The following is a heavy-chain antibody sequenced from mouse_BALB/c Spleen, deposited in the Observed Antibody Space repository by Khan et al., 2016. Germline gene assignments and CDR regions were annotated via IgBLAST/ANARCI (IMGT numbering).Heavy chain of an antibody. CDR2: IRLKSNNYAT. CDR3: CYGSSYLYYAMDY. D-gene: IGHD1-1*01. J-gene: IGHJ4*01. Sequence: EVKLEVSGGGLVQPGGSMKLSCVASGFTFSNYWMNWVRQSPEKGLEWVAEIRLKSNNYATHYAESVKGRFTISRDDSKSSVYLQMNNLRAEDTGIYYCCYGSSYLYYAMDYWGQGTSVTVSS. V-gene: IGHV6-6*02. CDR1: GFTFSNYW.